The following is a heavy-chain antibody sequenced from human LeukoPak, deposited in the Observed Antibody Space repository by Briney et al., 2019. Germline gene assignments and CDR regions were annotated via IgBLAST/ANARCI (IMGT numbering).Heavy chain of an antibody. CDR3: AAGPVSNYYYYYMDV. CDR1: GFTFTSSA. J-gene: IGHJ6*03. D-gene: IGHD5/OR15-5a*01. V-gene: IGHV1-58*01. Sequence: SVKVSCKASGFTFTSSAVQWVRQARGQRLEWIGWIVVGSGNTNYAQKFQERVTTTRDMSTSTAYMELSSLRSEDTAVYYCAAGPVSNYYYYYMDVWGKGTTVTVSS. CDR2: IVVGSGNT.